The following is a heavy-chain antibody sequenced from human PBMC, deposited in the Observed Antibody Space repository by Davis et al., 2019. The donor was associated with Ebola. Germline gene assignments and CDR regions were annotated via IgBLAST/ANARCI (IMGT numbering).Heavy chain of an antibody. CDR2: IIPILGIA. J-gene: IGHJ4*02. CDR1: GYTFTSYG. CDR3: ARGGKQQPVTN. Sequence: SVKVSCKASGYTFTSYGISWVRQAPGQGLEWMGGIIPILGIANYAQRFQGRVTITADKSTSTAYMELSSLRSEDTAVYYCARGGKQQPVTNWGQGTLVTVSS. D-gene: IGHD6-13*01. V-gene: IGHV1-69*10.